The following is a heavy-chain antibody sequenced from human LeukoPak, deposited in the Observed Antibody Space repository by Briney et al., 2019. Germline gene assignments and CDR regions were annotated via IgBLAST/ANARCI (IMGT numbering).Heavy chain of an antibody. D-gene: IGHD6-6*01. J-gene: IGHJ3*02. V-gene: IGHV4-59*01. CDR3: AREGLAARRGAFDI. CDR1: GGSISSNYY. Sequence: SETLSLTCTVSGGSISSNYYWTWIRQPPGKGLEWIGYVYYSGNTNYNPSLRSRVTISIDTSKNQFSLNLKSVTAADTAIYYCAREGLAARRGAFDIWGQGTVVSVSS. CDR2: VYYSGNT.